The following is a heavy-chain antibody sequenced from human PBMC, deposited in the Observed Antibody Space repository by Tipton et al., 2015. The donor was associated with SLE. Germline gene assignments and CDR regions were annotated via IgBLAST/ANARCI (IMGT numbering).Heavy chain of an antibody. J-gene: IGHJ1*01. CDR3: TRHYYYDSSGYYYRYFQH. Sequence: GSLRLSCAASGFTFSGSAMHWVRQASGKGLEWVGRIRSKANSYATAYAASVKGRFTISRDDSKNTAYLQMNSLKTEDTAVYYCTRHYYYDSSGYYYRYFQHWGQGTLVTVSS. CDR2: IRSKANSYAT. D-gene: IGHD3-22*01. CDR1: GFTFSGSA. V-gene: IGHV3-73*01.